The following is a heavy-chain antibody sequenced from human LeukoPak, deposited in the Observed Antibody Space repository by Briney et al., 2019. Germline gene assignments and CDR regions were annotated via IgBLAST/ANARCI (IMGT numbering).Heavy chain of an antibody. Sequence: ASVKVSCKASGYTFSNYDINWGRQAAGQGLEWRGWLNPNSGNTGFAQNVQGRVTITRDTSISTAYMELSSLSSEDTAVYYCTKTTDSGCTTCYGYFDYWGQGTLVTVSS. CDR2: LNPNSGNT. CDR3: TKTTDSGCTTCYGYFDY. V-gene: IGHV1-8*03. D-gene: IGHD2-15*01. J-gene: IGHJ4*02. CDR1: GYTFSNYD.